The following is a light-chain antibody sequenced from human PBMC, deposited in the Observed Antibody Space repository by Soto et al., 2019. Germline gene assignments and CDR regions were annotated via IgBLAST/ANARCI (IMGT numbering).Light chain of an antibody. J-gene: IGKJ3*01. CDR2: DAA. V-gene: IGKV1-39*01. CDR3: QQTSSAPFT. CDR1: QNINTY. Sequence: DIRLTQSPYSLSAAVGDRVTIACRASQNINTYLNWYQQKPGKAPQLLMFDAASLQSGVPSRFSGSGSRTDFTLTSTSLQPEDFATYYCQQTSSAPFTFGPGTKVDIK.